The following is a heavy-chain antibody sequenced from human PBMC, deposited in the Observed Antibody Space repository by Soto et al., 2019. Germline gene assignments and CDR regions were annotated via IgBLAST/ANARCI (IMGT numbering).Heavy chain of an antibody. CDR2: INSDGSST. D-gene: IGHD3-10*01. Sequence: GGSLRLSCAASGFTFSSYWMHWVRQAPGKGLVWVSRINSDGSSTSYADSVKGRFTISRDNAKNTLYLQMNSLRAEDTAVYYCARDLIYYYGSGSDAFDIWGQGTMVTVSS. V-gene: IGHV3-74*01. CDR1: GFTFSSYW. J-gene: IGHJ3*02. CDR3: ARDLIYYYGSGSDAFDI.